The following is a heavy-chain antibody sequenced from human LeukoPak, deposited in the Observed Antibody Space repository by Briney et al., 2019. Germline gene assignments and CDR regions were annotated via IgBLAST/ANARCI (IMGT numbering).Heavy chain of an antibody. Sequence: ASVKVSCKASGYIFTSYGISWVRQAPGQGLEWMGWISAYNGKTNYAQKLRGRVTMSTDTSTGTAYMELRSLRSDDTAVYYCAREGGDGGMDVWGKGTTVTVSS. D-gene: IGHD2-21*01. CDR1: GYIFTSYG. CDR2: ISAYNGKT. V-gene: IGHV1-18*04. CDR3: AREGGDGGMDV. J-gene: IGHJ6*04.